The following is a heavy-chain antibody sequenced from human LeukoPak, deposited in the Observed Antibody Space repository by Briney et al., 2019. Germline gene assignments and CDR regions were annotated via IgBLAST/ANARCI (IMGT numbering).Heavy chain of an antibody. CDR1: GYTFTSYG. D-gene: IGHD3-3*01. Sequence: ASVKVSCKASGYTFTSYGISWVRQAPGQGLEWMGWISAYNGNTNYAQTLQGRVTLTTDTSPSTAYMELRSLRSDETAAYYCASVVEWSLHFDYWGQGTLVTVSS. J-gene: IGHJ4*02. CDR3: ASVVEWSLHFDY. V-gene: IGHV1-18*01. CDR2: ISAYNGNT.